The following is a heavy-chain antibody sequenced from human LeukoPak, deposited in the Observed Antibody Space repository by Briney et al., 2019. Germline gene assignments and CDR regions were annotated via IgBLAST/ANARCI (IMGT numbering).Heavy chain of an antibody. CDR1: GFTFSFYS. Sequence: QPGGSLRLSCAASGFTFSFYSMNWVRQAPGKGLEWVSYISSSISNTRYADSVKGRFTLSRDNAKNSLYLQMNSLRDEDTAVYFCARESGWTVDYWGQGTLVTVSS. V-gene: IGHV3-48*02. CDR3: ARESGWTVDY. D-gene: IGHD6-19*01. J-gene: IGHJ4*02. CDR2: ISSSISNT.